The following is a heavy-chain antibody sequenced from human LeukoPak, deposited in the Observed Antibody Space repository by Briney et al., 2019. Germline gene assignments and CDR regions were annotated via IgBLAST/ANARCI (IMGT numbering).Heavy chain of an antibody. J-gene: IGHJ5*02. D-gene: IGHD4/OR15-4a*01. Sequence: SETLSLTCAVYGGSFSGYYWSWIRQPPGKGXXXXGEINHSGSTNYNPSLKSRVTISVDTSKNQFSLKLSSVTAADTAVYYCARAPRGATLGWFDPWGQGTLVTVSS. V-gene: IGHV4-34*01. CDR1: GGSFSGYY. CDR2: INHSGST. CDR3: ARAPRGATLGWFDP.